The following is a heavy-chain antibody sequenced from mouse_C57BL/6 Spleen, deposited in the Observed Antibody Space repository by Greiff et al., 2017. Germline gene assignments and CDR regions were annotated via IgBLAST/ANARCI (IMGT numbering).Heavy chain of an antibody. CDR1: GFSLTSYA. CDR3: ARKRGYYGGNAMDY. D-gene: IGHD1-1*01. CDR2: IWTGGGT. Sequence: VKLMESGPGLVAPSQSLSITCTVSGFSLTSYAISWVRQPPGKGLEWLGVIWTGGGTNYNSALKSRLSISKDNSKSQVFVKMNSLQTDDTARYYCARKRGYYGGNAMDYWGQGTSVTVSS. J-gene: IGHJ4*01. V-gene: IGHV2-9-1*01.